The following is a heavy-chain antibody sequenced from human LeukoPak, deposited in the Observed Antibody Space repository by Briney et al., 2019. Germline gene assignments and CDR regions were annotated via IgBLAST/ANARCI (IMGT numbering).Heavy chain of an antibody. Sequence: SQTLFLTCTVSGGSISSGDYYWSWIRQPPGKGLEWIGYIYYSGSTYYNPSLKSRVTISVDTSKNQFSLKLSSVTAADTAVYYCARAVVVPAAIILDPWGQGTLVTVSS. CDR3: ARAVVVPAAIILDP. CDR1: GGSISSGDYY. CDR2: IYYSGST. V-gene: IGHV4-30-4*08. D-gene: IGHD2-2*01. J-gene: IGHJ5*02.